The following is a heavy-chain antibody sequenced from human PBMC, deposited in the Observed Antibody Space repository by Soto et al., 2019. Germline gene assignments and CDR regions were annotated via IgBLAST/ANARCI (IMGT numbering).Heavy chain of an antibody. CDR3: ARDKFTSGSGIDY. CDR2: ISSSSSYI. CDR1: GFTFSSYS. V-gene: IGHV3-21*01. Sequence: EVQLVESGGGLVKPGGSLRLSCEASGFTFSSYSMNWVRQDPGKGLEWASSISSSSSYIYYADTVKGRFTISRDNAKNSLYLQMNSLRAEDTAVYYCARDKFTSGSGIDYWVQGTLVTVSS. J-gene: IGHJ4*02. D-gene: IGHD3-10*01.